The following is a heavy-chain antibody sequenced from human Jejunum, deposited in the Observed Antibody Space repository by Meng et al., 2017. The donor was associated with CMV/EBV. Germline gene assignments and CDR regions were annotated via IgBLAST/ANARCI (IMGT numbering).Heavy chain of an antibody. J-gene: IGHJ4*02. V-gene: IGHV3-21*01. CDR1: RFAFSTYA. Sequence: AASRFAFSTYAMSWVRQAPGKGLEWASTIDATSTWIYYADSVKGRFTISRDNAQNSLYLQMSSLRAEDTALYYCTRDLVAATAPNNWGQGTLVTVSS. CDR3: TRDLVAATAPNN. D-gene: IGHD1-26*01. CDR2: IDATSTWI.